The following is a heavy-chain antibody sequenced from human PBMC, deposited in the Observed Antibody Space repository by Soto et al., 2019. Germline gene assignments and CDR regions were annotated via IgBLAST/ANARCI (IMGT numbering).Heavy chain of an antibody. CDR2: INWNGDST. J-gene: IGHJ6*02. D-gene: IGHD2-8*01. V-gene: IGHV3-20*04. CDR3: TTMCTNAACYREFALGF. CDR1: GITFDDYG. Sequence: GGSLRLSCVASGITFDDYGMSWVRQAPGKGLEWISGINWNGDSTGYADSVKGRFTISRDNAKNSLYLQLNSLRAEDSGLYYCTTMCTNAACYREFALGFWGQGTTVTVSS.